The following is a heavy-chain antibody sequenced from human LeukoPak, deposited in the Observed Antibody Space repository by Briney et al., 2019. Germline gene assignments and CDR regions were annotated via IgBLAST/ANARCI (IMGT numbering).Heavy chain of an antibody. Sequence: SETLSLTCTVSGGSISNYYWSWIRQPPGKGLEWIGYIYYSGSTNYNPSLKSRVTISVDTSKNQFSLKLSSVTAADTAVYYCARVSFYDCVWGSYRHYYYYYYMDVWGKGTTVTVSS. CDR2: IYYSGST. J-gene: IGHJ6*03. CDR1: GGSISNYY. D-gene: IGHD3-16*02. V-gene: IGHV4-59*12. CDR3: ARVSFYDCVWGSYRHYYYYYYMDV.